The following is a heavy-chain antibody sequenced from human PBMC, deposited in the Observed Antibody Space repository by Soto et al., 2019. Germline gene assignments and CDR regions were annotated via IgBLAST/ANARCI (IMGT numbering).Heavy chain of an antibody. CDR2: MYYSGRT. J-gene: IGHJ6*04. CDR3: ARHGNTATTGYDXGMDG. Sequence: SETLSLTFTVSGASIISSNYYWGWIRQPPGRVLEWIRTMYYSGRTYYNPSLKSRVTTSVDTSKNQFSLKLSAVTATDTAVYYCARHGNTATTGYDXGMDGWGKGTTXTXS. V-gene: IGHV4-39*01. CDR1: GASIISSNYY. D-gene: IGHD4-17*01.